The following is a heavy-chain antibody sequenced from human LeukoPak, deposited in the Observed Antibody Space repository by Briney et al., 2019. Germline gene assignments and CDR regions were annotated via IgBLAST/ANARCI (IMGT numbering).Heavy chain of an antibody. V-gene: IGHV3-7*03. CDR2: INHNGNVN. CDR1: GFTFSSYW. Sequence: SGGSLRLSCAASGFTFSSYWMNWARQAPGKGLEWVASINHNGNVNYYVDSVKGRFTISRDSAKNSLYLQMSNLRAEDTAVYFGAGGGGLDVGAKGPRAPFPS. J-gene: IGHJ6*04. D-gene: IGHD3-16*01. CDR3: AGGGGLDV.